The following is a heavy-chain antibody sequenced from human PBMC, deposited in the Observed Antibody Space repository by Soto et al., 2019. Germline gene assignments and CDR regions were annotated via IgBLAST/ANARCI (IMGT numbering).Heavy chain of an antibody. J-gene: IGHJ3*02. D-gene: IGHD6-19*01. CDR1: GYTFTSYG. CDR2: ISAYNGNT. V-gene: IGHV1-18*01. Sequence: ASVKVSCKASGYTFTSYGISWVRQAPGQGLEWMGWISAYNGNTNYAQKLQGRVTMTTDTSTSTAYMELRSLRSDDTAVYYCARDSKGTSGWYAFDIWGQGTMVTVSS. CDR3: ARDSKGTSGWYAFDI.